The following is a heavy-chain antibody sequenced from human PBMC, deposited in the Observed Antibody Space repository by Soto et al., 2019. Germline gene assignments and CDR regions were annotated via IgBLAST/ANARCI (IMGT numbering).Heavy chain of an antibody. CDR3: ARVPGP. CDR1: GGSICSGGYS. J-gene: IGHJ5*02. V-gene: IGHV4-30-2*01. Sequence: SETLSLTCAVSGGSICSGGYSWSWIRQPPGKGLEWIGYIYHSGSTYYNPSLKSRVTISVDRSKNQFSLKLSSVTAADTAVYYCARVPGPWGQGSLVTVS. CDR2: IYHSGST.